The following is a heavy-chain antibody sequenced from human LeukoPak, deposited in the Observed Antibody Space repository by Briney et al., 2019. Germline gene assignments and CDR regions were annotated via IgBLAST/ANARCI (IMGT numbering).Heavy chain of an antibody. J-gene: IGHJ4*02. D-gene: IGHD5-12*01. V-gene: IGHV4-34*01. CDR2: INHSGST. CDR3: ARGSGEWLRRRPPYYFDY. Sequence: KPSETLSLTCAVYGGSFSGYYWSWIRQPPGKGLEWIGEINHSGSTNYNPSLKSRVTISVDTSKNQFSLKLSSVTAADTAVYYCARGSGEWLRRRPPYYFDYWGQGTLVTVSS. CDR1: GGSFSGYY.